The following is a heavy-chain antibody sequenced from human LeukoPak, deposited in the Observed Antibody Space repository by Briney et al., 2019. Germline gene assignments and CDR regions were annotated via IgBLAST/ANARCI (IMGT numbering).Heavy chain of an antibody. CDR1: GDSISSGSYF. Sequence: SQTLSLTCTVSGDSISSGSYFWSWIRQPAGKGLEWIGRIYTSGSTNYNPSLKSRVTISVDTSKNQFSPKLSSVTAADTAVYYCARCRSDYRTVDPWGQGTLVSVSS. CDR2: IYTSGST. J-gene: IGHJ5*02. V-gene: IGHV4-61*02. D-gene: IGHD4-11*01. CDR3: ARCRSDYRTVDP.